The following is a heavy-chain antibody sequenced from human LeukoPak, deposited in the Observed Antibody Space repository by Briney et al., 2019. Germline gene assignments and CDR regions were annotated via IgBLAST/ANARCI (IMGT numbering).Heavy chain of an antibody. D-gene: IGHD5-18*01. CDR3: AREARVTPTNWFDP. V-gene: IGHV3-48*01. CDR1: GFTFSSYS. CDR2: ISSSSSTI. J-gene: IGHJ5*02. Sequence: PGGSLRLSCAASGFTFSSYSMNWVRQAPGKGLEWVSYISSSSSTIYYADSVKGRFTISRDSAKNSLYLQMNSLRAEDTAVYYCAREARVTPTNWFDPWGQGTLVTVSS.